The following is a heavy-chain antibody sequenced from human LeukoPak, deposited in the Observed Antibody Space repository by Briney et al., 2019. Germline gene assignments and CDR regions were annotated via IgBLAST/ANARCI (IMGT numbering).Heavy chain of an antibody. Sequence: SETLSLTCTVSGGSISSYYWSWIRQPAGKGLEWIGRIYTSGSTNYNPSLKSRVTMSVDTSKNQFSLKLSSVTAADTAVYYCARSVPDFWSGYFWFDPWGQGTLVTVSS. D-gene: IGHD3-3*01. CDR2: IYTSGST. CDR1: GGSISSYY. CDR3: ARSVPDFWSGYFWFDP. J-gene: IGHJ5*02. V-gene: IGHV4-4*07.